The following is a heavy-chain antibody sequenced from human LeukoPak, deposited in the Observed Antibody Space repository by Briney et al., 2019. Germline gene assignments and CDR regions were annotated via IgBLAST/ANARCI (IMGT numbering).Heavy chain of an antibody. CDR1: GFSVSASY. D-gene: IGHD6-19*01. CDR3: VRDSTVSGWYELGY. V-gene: IGHV3-53*01. CDR2: ISNEGAT. Sequence: PGGSLRLSCAASGFSVSASYMSWVRQAPGKGLESVSVISNEGATYYANSVKGRFSISRDNSKNTVSLQMKGLRAEDTAVYFCVRDSTVSGWYELGYWGQGTLVTVSS. J-gene: IGHJ4*02.